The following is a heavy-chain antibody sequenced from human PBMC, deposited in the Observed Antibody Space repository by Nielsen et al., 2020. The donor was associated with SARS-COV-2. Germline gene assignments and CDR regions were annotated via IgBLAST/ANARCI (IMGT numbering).Heavy chain of an antibody. J-gene: IGHJ4*02. CDR3: ARDGGYSDQSFDY. D-gene: IGHD5-18*01. CDR2: ISAYNGNT. CDR1: GYTFTSYG. V-gene: IGHV1-18*01. Sequence: ASVKVSCKASGYTFTSYGISWVRQAPGQGLEWMGWISAYNGNTNYAQKLQGRVTMTTDTSTSTVYMELSSLRSEDTAVYYCARDGGYSDQSFDYWGQGTLVTVSS.